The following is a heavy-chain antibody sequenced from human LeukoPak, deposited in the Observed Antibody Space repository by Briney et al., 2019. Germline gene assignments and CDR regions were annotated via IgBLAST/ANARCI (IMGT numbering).Heavy chain of an antibody. V-gene: IGHV1-8*01. Sequence: ASVKVSCKASGYTFTSYDINWVRQATGQGLEWMGWMNPNSGNTGYAQKFQGRVTMTRNTSISTAYMELSSLRSEDTAVYYCARLPVTECVWGSYRDYWGQGTLVTVSS. CDR2: MNPNSGNT. CDR3: ARLPVTECVWGSYRDY. J-gene: IGHJ4*02. D-gene: IGHD3-16*02. CDR1: GYTFTSYD.